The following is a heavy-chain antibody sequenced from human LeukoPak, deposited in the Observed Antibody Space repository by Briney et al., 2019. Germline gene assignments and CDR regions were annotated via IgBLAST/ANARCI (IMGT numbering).Heavy chain of an antibody. CDR3: ARVKRSPSDYYFDY. D-gene: IGHD3-3*01. V-gene: IGHV3-7*01. CDR1: GFTFSSYW. Sequence: PGGSLRLSCAASGFTFSSYWMSWVRQAPGKGLEWVANIKQDGSEKYYVDSVKGRFTISRDNAKNSLYLQMNSLRAEDTAVYYCARVKRSPSDYYFDYWGQGTLVTVSS. J-gene: IGHJ4*02. CDR2: IKQDGSEK.